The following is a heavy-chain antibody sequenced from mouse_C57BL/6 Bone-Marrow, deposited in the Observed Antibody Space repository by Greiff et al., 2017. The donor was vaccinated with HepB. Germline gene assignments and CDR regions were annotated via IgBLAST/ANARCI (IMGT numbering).Heavy chain of an antibody. V-gene: IGHV7-3*01. J-gene: IGHJ2*01. CDR2: IRNKANGYTT. CDR3: ASGSYYDFDY. Sequence: EVMLVESGGGLVQPGGSLSLSCAASGFTFTDYYMSWVRQPPGKALEWLGFIRNKANGYTTEYSASVKGRFTISRDNSQSILYLQMNALRAEDSATYYCASGSYYDFDYWGQGTTLTVSS. D-gene: IGHD1-1*01. CDR1: GFTFTDYY.